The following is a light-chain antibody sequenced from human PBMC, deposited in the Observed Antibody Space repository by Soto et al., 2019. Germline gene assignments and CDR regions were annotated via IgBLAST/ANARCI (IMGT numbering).Light chain of an antibody. CDR3: QQYKNWPLT. CDR2: GAS. CDR1: QSVSSN. J-gene: IGKJ4*01. Sequence: EIVMTQSPATLSVSPGGRATLSCRASQSVSSNLAWYQQKPGQAPRRLIYGASTRATGFPARFSGSGSGTEFTLTISSLQSEDFAVYYCQQYKNWPLTFGGGTRVEIK. V-gene: IGKV3-15*01.